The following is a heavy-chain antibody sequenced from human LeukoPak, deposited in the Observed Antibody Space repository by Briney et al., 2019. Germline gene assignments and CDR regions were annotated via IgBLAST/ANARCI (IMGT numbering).Heavy chain of an antibody. CDR3: AKGVGYVWGSYRYIDY. J-gene: IGHJ4*02. CDR1: GFTFSSYA. CDR2: ISYDGSNK. D-gene: IGHD3-16*02. Sequence: SGGSLRLSCAASGFTFSSYAMHWVRQAPGRGLEWVAVISYDGSNKYYADSVKGRFTISRDNSKNTLYLQMNSLRAEDTAVYYCAKGVGYVWGSYRYIDYWGQGTLVTVSS. V-gene: IGHV3-30*04.